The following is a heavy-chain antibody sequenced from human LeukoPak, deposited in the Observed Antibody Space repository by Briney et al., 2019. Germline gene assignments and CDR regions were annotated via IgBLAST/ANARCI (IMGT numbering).Heavy chain of an antibody. V-gene: IGHV1-2*02. J-gene: IGHJ4*02. CDR3: AREGIAAAVNFHPFDS. CDR1: GYTFPGYY. Sequence: GASVKVSCKASGYTFPGYYMHWVRQAPGQGLQWMGWLNPNSGGTNYAQEFQDRVNMTRDTSISTAYMELSRLRSDDTAVYYCAREGIAAAVNFHPFDSWGQGTLVTVSS. CDR2: LNPNSGGT. D-gene: IGHD6-13*01.